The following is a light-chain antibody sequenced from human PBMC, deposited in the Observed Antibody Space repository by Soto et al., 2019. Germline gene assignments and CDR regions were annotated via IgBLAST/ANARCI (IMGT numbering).Light chain of an antibody. CDR3: QQYDSPPWT. J-gene: IGKJ1*01. CDR2: WAS. CDR1: QSLLYSSNNKNY. Sequence: DIVMTQSPDSLAVSLGERATINCKSSQSLLYSSNNKNYLLWYQQKPGQPPKLLIYWASTRASGVPDRFSGSGSGTDFTLTISSLQAGDVAVYYCQQYDSPPWTFGQGNKVEIK. V-gene: IGKV4-1*01.